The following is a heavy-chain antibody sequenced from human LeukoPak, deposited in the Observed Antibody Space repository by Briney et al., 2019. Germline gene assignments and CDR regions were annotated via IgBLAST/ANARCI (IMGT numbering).Heavy chain of an antibody. D-gene: IGHD3-10*01. V-gene: IGHV3-48*03. J-gene: IGHJ4*02. CDR1: GFTFSSHE. Sequence: GGSLRLSCAASGFTFSSHEMTWVRQAPGKGLEWVSYISSSGSSTDYADSVKGRFTISRDNAKNSLYLQLNSLRADDSAVYYCARDPDAYGPHDYWGQGTLVTVSS. CDR3: ARDPDAYGPHDY. CDR2: ISSSGSST.